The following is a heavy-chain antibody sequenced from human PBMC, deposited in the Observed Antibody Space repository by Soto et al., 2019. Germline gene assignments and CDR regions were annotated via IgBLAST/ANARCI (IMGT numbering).Heavy chain of an antibody. CDR2: IIPIFGTA. CDR1: GGTFSSYA. CDR3: ARTPHCSSTSCYDYWFDP. D-gene: IGHD2-2*01. V-gene: IGHV1-69*13. J-gene: IGHJ5*02. Sequence: SVKVSCKASGGTFSSYAISWVRQAPGQGLEWMGGIIPIFGTANYAQKFQGRVTITADESTSTAYMELSSLRSEDTAVYYCARTPHCSSTSCYDYWFDPWGQGTLVTVSS.